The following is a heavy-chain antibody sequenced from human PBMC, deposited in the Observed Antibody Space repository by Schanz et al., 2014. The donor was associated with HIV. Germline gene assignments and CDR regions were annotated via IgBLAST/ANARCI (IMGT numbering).Heavy chain of an antibody. CDR2: VYSGGSS. CDR3: ARILLSSSGWYGGDY. Sequence: QVQLHQWGAGLLKPSETLSLTCNVSGDSISNYYWTWIRQPAGRGLEWIGRVYSGGSSNYNPSLRRGATMSVDPSNNQFSLSLSSVTAADTAVYYCARILLSSSGWYGGDYWGQGTLVIVSS. CDR1: GDSISNYY. V-gene: IGHV4-59*10. J-gene: IGHJ4*02. D-gene: IGHD6-19*01.